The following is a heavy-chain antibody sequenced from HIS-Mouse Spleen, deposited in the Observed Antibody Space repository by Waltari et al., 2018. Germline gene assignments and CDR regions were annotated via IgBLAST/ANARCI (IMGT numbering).Heavy chain of an antibody. CDR3: AREIPYSSSWYDWYFDL. Sequence: QLQLQESGPGLVKPSETLSLTCTVSGGSISRSCYYWGWNRQPPGKGLEWIGSIDYSGSTYYNPSLKSRVTISVDTSKNQFSLKLSSVTAADTAVYYCAREIPYSSSWYDWYFDLWGRGTLVTVSS. D-gene: IGHD6-13*01. CDR2: IDYSGST. J-gene: IGHJ2*01. CDR1: GGSISRSCYY. V-gene: IGHV4-39*07.